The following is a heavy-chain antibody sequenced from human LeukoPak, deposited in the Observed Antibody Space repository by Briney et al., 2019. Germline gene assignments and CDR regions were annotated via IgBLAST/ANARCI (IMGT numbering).Heavy chain of an antibody. CDR1: GGSFSGYY. CDR3: ARAVRTIAAAGAHLYYYYYYGMDV. Sequence: SETLSLTCAVYGGSFSGYYWSWIRQPPGKGLEWIGEINHSGSTNYNPSLKSRVTISVDTSKNQISLKLSSVTAADTAVYYCARAVRTIAAAGAHLYYYYYYGMDVWGQGTTVTVSS. D-gene: IGHD6-13*01. V-gene: IGHV4-34*01. J-gene: IGHJ6*02. CDR2: INHSGST.